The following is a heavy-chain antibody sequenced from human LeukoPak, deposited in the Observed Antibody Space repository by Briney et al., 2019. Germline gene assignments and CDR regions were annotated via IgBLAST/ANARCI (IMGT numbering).Heavy chain of an antibody. CDR2: IYHSGST. CDR1: GYSISSGYY. CDR3: ARDSYYGFDP. V-gene: IGHV4-38-2*02. Sequence: PSETPSLTCAVSGYSISSGYYWGWIRQPPGKGLEWIGSIYHSGSTYYNPSLKSRVTISVDTSKNQFSLKLSSVTAADTAVYYCARDSYYGFDPWGQGTLVTVSS. D-gene: IGHD3-10*01. J-gene: IGHJ5*02.